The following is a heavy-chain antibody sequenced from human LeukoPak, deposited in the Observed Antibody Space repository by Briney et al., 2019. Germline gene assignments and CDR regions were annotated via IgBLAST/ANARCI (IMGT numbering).Heavy chain of an antibody. CDR2: ISRSGTTI. D-gene: IGHD6-19*01. CDR3: ARDPPPYSSGWHGSV. Sequence: GGSLRLSCAASGFTFSSYEMNWVRQAPGKGLEWVSYISRSGTTIYYVDSVKVRFTISRDNAKNSLYLQMNSLRAEDTAVYYCARDPPPYSSGWHGSVWGQGTLVTVSS. V-gene: IGHV3-48*03. J-gene: IGHJ4*02. CDR1: GFTFSSYE.